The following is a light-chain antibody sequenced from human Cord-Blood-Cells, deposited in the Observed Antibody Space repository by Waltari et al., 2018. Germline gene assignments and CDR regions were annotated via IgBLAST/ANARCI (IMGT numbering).Light chain of an antibody. J-gene: IGLJ3*02. Sequence: QAVVTQEPSLTVSPGATVTLTCCSSTGPVTLGHYLYWFQQKSGQAPRTLIYDTSNKHSWTPAQFSGSLRGGKAALTRSGAQPEDEAEYYCLLSYSGAWVFGGGTKLTVL. CDR1: TGPVTLGHY. CDR2: DTS. V-gene: IGLV7-46*01. CDR3: LLSYSGAWV.